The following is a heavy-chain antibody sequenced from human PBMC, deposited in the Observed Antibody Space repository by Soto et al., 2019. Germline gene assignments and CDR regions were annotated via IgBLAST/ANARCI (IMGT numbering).Heavy chain of an antibody. V-gene: IGHV3-23*01. CDR3: AKDNGDCSSTSCYASRY. CDR2: ISGSGGST. Sequence: EVQLLESGGGLVQPGGSLRLSCAASGFTFSGYAMTWVRQAPGKGLEWVSGISGSGGSTYYADSVKGRFTISRDNAKNTLYLQMNSLRAEDTAVYYCAKDNGDCSSTSCYASRYWGQGTLVTVSS. CDR1: GFTFSGYA. J-gene: IGHJ4*02. D-gene: IGHD2-2*01.